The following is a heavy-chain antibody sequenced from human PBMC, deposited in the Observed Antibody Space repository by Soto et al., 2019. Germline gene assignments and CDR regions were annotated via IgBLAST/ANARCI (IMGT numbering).Heavy chain of an antibody. J-gene: IGHJ5*02. Sequence: ASVKVSCKASGYTFTSFDINWVRQATGQGLEWMGWMNPNSGNTGYAQKFQGRVTMTRNTSISTAYMELSSLRSEDTAVYYCARGPASPPSHTVYDYIWGSYLWGDSNWFDPWGQGTLVTVSS. CDR3: ARGPASPPSHTVYDYIWGSYLWGDSNWFDP. CDR1: GYTFTSFD. V-gene: IGHV1-8*01. D-gene: IGHD3-16*02. CDR2: MNPNSGNT.